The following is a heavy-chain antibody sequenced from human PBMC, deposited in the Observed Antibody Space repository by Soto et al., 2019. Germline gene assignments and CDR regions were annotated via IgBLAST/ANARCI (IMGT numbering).Heavy chain of an antibody. CDR2: INAGNGNT. CDR3: ARGGDYDFRSGDNWFDP. Sequence: ASVKVSCKASGYTFTSYAMHWVRQAPGQRLEWMGWINAGNGNTKYSQKFQGRVTITRDTSASTAYMELSSLRSEDTAVYYCARGGDYDFRSGDNWFDPRGQGTLVTVSS. J-gene: IGHJ5*02. V-gene: IGHV1-3*01. D-gene: IGHD3-3*01. CDR1: GYTFTSYA.